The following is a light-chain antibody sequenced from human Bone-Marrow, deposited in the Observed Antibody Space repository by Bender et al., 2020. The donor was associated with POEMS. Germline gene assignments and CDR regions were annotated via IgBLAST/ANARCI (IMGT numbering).Light chain of an antibody. CDR2: RHA. V-gene: IGLV1-47*01. J-gene: IGLJ3*02. CDR3: AAWDDSLNGWV. CDR1: SSNIGSNF. Sequence: QSVLTQPPSASGTPGQRVTISCSGSSSNIGSNFVYWYQQLPGAAPKLLIYRHAQRPSGVPNRFSGSKSGTSASLAISGLRSEDEADYYCAAWDDSLNGWVFGGGTKLTVL.